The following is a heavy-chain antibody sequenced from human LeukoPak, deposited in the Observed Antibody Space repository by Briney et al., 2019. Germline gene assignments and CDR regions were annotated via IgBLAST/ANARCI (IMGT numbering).Heavy chain of an antibody. D-gene: IGHD4-23*01. CDR1: GGSFSGYY. V-gene: IGHV4-59*08. J-gene: IGHJ3*01. Sequence: SETLSLTCAVYGGSFSGYYWNWTRQPPGKGLGWIGYVYDSENTNYNPSLKSRVTISIDTSKNQFSLRLTSVTAADTAVYYCARRRKIFYGGQTAGDAIDLWGQGTVITVSS. CDR2: VYDSENT. CDR3: ARRRKIFYGGQTAGDAIDL.